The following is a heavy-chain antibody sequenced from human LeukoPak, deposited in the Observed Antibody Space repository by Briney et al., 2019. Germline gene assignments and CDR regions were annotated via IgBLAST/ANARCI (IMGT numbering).Heavy chain of an antibody. CDR3: ARGYCSSTSCLPFDY. D-gene: IGHD2-2*01. CDR2: IYASGST. CDR1: GGSISSYY. J-gene: IGHJ4*02. V-gene: IGHV4-4*07. Sequence: SETLSLTCTVSGGSISSYYWSWIRQPAGKGLEWIGRIYASGSTNYNPSLKSRVTLSVDTSKNQFSLKLSSVTAADTAAYYCARGYCSSTSCLPFDYWGQGTLVTVSS.